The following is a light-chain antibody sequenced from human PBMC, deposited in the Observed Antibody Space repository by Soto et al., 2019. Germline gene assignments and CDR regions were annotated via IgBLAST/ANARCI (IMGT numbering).Light chain of an antibody. Sequence: EIVLTQSPGTLSLSPGERATLSCRASQSISSSYLAWYQQKPGQAPRLLIYDASSRATGVPDRFSGGGSGTDFTLTISRLEAEDFAIYYCQQYATSPPRTFGQGTKVEIK. J-gene: IGKJ1*01. CDR1: QSISSSY. V-gene: IGKV3-20*01. CDR2: DAS. CDR3: QQYATSPPRT.